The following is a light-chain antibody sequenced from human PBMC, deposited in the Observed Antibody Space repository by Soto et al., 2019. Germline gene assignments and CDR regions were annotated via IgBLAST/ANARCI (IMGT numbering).Light chain of an antibody. J-gene: IGKJ1*01. V-gene: IGKV3-20*01. CDR2: ATS. Sequence: EIVLAQAPGTLCCSPGERVTLSCRASQSFGTNYLAWYLQKPGQAPRLLIYATSSRATGIPDRFSGSGSGTDFTLTISRLEPEDFAVYYCQQYGSSGTFGQGTKVDIK. CDR3: QQYGSSGT. CDR1: QSFGTNY.